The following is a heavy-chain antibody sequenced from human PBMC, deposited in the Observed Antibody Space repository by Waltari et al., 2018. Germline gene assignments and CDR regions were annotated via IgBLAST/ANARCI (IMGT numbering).Heavy chain of an antibody. J-gene: IGHJ4*02. CDR3: AREVARTFDY. D-gene: IGHD5-12*01. V-gene: IGHV4-59*01. CDR1: GGSISSYY. Sequence: QVQLQESGPGLVKPSETLSLTCTVSGGSISSYYWSWIRQPPEKGLEWIGYIYYSGSTNYNPSLKSRVTISVDTSKNQFSLKLSSVTAADTAVYYCAREVARTFDYWGQGTLVTVSS. CDR2: IYYSGST.